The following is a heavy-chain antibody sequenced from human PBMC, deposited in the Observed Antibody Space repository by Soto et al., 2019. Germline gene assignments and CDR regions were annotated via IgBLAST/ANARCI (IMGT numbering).Heavy chain of an antibody. CDR1: GGTFSSYT. Sequence: QVQLVQSGAEVKKPGSSVKVSCKASGGTFSSYTISWVRQAPGQGLEWMGRIIPILGIANYAQKFQGRVTITADKSTSTAYMELSSLRSEDTAVYYCARDRGYDILTGYSPHIDYWGQGTLVTVSS. V-gene: IGHV1-69*08. CDR3: ARDRGYDILTGYSPHIDY. J-gene: IGHJ4*02. D-gene: IGHD3-9*01. CDR2: IIPILGIA.